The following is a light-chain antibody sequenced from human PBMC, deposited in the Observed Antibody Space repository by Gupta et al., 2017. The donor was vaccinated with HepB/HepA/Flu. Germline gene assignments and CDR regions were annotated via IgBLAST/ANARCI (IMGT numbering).Light chain of an antibody. CDR3: VLYMGSGVWV. Sequence: QTVVIQEPSFSVSPGGTVTLTCGLGSDPVSTNSYPSWYEQTPGQAPRTLIYNTNTRSSGVPDRFSGSILGNKAALTITGAQADDESDYYCVLYMGSGVWVFGGGTHLTVL. J-gene: IGLJ3*02. CDR1: SDPVSTNSY. CDR2: NTN. V-gene: IGLV8-61*01.